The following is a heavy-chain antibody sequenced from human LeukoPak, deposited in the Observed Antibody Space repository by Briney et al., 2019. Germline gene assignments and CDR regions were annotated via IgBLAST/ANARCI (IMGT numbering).Heavy chain of an antibody. CDR3: ARGYSGYYYYYGMDV. CDR2: IYPGDSDT. Sequence: GESLKISCKGSGYSFSRYSIGWVRQMPGKGLEWMWIIYPGDSDTRYSPSFQGQVTMSADKSISTAYLQWSSLKASDTAMYYCARGYSGYYYYYGMDVWGQGTTVTVTS. CDR1: GYSFSRYS. J-gene: IGHJ6*02. D-gene: IGHD5-12*01. V-gene: IGHV5-51*01.